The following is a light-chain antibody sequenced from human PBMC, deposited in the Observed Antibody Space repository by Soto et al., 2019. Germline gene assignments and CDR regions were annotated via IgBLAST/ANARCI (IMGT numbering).Light chain of an antibody. CDR1: SSDVGGYKY. Sequence: QSVLTHPASVSGSPGQSITISCTGTSSDVGGYKYVSWYQQHTGKAPKLLIYDVNDRPSGVSIRFSGSKSGNAASLTISGLQTEDEAIYYCSSKTSSSTRLIFGGGTKLTVL. CDR2: DVN. J-gene: IGLJ2*01. CDR3: SSKTSSSTRLI. V-gene: IGLV2-14*03.